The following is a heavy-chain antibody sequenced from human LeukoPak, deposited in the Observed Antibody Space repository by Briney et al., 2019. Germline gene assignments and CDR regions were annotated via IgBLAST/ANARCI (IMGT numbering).Heavy chain of an antibody. V-gene: IGHV3-23*01. CDR1: GFTFRDFS. CDR2: ISNGGDHT. Sequence: GGSLRLSCVASGFTFRDFSMSWVRQAPGKGPEWVSVISNGGDHTYYADSVKGRFAISRDNSKNTLYLQMNSLRTEDTAIYYCAKDRLYFGNDFGDYWGQGTLATVSS. CDR3: AKDRLYFGNDFGDY. J-gene: IGHJ4*02. D-gene: IGHD3-9*01.